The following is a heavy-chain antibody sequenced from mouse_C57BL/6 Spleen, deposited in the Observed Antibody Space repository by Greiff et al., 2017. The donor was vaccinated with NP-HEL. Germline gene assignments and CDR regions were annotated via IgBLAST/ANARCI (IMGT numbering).Heavy chain of an antibody. CDR3: ARRSNHWYFDV. V-gene: IGHV1-59*01. Sequence: VQLQQPGAELVRPGTSVKLSCKASGYTFTSYWMHWVKQRPGQGLEWIGVIDPSDSYTNYNQKFKGKATLTVDTSSSTAYMQLSSLTSEDSAVYYCARRSNHWYFDVWGTGTTVTVSS. J-gene: IGHJ1*03. CDR1: GYTFTSYW. CDR2: IDPSDSYT. D-gene: IGHD2-5*01.